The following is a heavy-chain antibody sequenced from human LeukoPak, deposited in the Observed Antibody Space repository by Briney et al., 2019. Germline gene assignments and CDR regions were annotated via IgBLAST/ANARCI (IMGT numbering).Heavy chain of an antibody. CDR2: ISSNGGST. CDR3: ARVGYGDYYYYYGMDV. D-gene: IGHD4-17*01. Sequence: PGGSLRLSCAASGFTFSSYAMHWVRQAPGKGLEYVSAISSNGGSTYYANSVKGRFTISRDNSKNTLYLQMNSLRAEDTAVYYCARVGYGDYYYYYGMDVWGQGTTVTVSS. J-gene: IGHJ6*02. CDR1: GFTFSSYA. V-gene: IGHV3-64*01.